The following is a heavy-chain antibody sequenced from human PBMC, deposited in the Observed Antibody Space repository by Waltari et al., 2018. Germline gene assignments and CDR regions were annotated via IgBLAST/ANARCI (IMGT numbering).Heavy chain of an antibody. J-gene: IGHJ4*02. CDR3: ATENRARWLTPVDY. D-gene: IGHD3-22*01. V-gene: IGHV6-1*01. Sequence: QVQLQQSGPGLVKPSQTLSLTCAISGDSISSNSAACNWIRQSPSRGLEWLGRTYYRSKWYNDYAVSVKSRITINPDTSKNQFSLQLNSVTPEDTAVYYCATENRARWLTPVDYWGQGTLVTVSS. CDR1: GDSISSNSAA. CDR2: TYYRSKWYN.